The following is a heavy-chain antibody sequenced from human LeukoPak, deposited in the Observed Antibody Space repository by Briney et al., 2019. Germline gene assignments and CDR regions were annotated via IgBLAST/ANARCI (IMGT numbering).Heavy chain of an antibody. J-gene: IGHJ4*02. Sequence: NTSETLSLTCIVSGGSISNYYWNWIRQPPGKGLEWIGSVFYSGSTNYNPSLKSRVTISVDTSKNHVSLKLTSMAAADTAVYYCARFSISWSYFDSWGQGTLVTVSS. CDR2: VFYSGST. CDR1: GGSISNYY. D-gene: IGHD6-13*01. CDR3: ARFSISWSYFDS. V-gene: IGHV4-59*01.